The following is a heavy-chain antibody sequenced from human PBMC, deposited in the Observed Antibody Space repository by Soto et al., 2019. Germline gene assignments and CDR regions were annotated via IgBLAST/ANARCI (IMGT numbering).Heavy chain of an antibody. D-gene: IGHD6-6*01. Sequence: QVQLLESGGGVVQPGGSLRLXCXXSGFNFSGYGMNWVRQAPGKGLEWVAFSSIDGVNKYNAESVKGRFTISRDNSKNTLYLQRNSLREGDTGVYYCARARRSSSWTTNAWGPGTLVTVSS. CDR2: SSIDGVNK. V-gene: IGHV3-30*05. CDR3: ARARRSSSWTTNA. CDR1: GFNFSGYG. J-gene: IGHJ5*02.